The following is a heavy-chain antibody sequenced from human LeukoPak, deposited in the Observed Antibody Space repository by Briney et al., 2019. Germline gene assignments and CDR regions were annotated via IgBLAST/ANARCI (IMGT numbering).Heavy chain of an antibody. CDR2: ISASSDST. V-gene: IGHV3-23*01. J-gene: IGHJ4*02. Sequence: GGSLRLSCAASGFSFSIYTMNWVRQAPGKGLEWVSAISASSDSTYYADSVKGRFTISRDNSKNTLYLQMNSLRAEDTAVYYCATSFGPVIAAAGTGADWGQGTLVTVSS. D-gene: IGHD6-13*01. CDR3: ATSFGPVIAAAGTGAD. CDR1: GFSFSIYT.